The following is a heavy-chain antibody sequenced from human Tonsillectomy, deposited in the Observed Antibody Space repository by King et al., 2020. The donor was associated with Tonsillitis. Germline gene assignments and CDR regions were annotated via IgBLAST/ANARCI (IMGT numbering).Heavy chain of an antibody. Sequence: VQLVESGGGVVQPGRSLRLSCAASGFSFSDSDIHWVRQAPGKGLEWVAVISSVGRNKYYADSVKGRFTISGDNSKNTLYLQMNSLRGEDTAVYYCTKTQAGMSSWFDPWGQRTLVTVSS. CDR3: TKTQAGMSSWFDP. D-gene: IGHD5/OR15-5a*01. J-gene: IGHJ5*02. CDR1: GFSFSDSD. V-gene: IGHV3-30*18. CDR2: ISSVGRNK.